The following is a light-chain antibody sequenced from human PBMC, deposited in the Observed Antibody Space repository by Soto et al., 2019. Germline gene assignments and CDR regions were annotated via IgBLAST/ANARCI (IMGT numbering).Light chain of an antibody. J-gene: IGKJ2*01. CDR1: QSVNSN. CDR2: GAS. V-gene: IGKV3D-15*01. Sequence: EIVMTQSPAALSVFVGERATLSCRASQSVNSNLAWYQQKPGQAPRLLIYGASTRATGIPARFSGSGSGTEFTLTISSLESGDFAIYYCQQYNSWPPYTFGQGTKLEIK. CDR3: QQYNSWPPYT.